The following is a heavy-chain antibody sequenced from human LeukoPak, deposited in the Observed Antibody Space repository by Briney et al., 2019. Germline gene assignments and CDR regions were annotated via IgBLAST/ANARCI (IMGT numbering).Heavy chain of an antibody. CDR1: GGSISSYY. D-gene: IGHD1-26*01. CDR2: IYYSGSP. CDR3: ARHPVGGGLGAFDI. Sequence: PSETLSLTCTVSGGSISSYYWSWIRQPPGEGLEWIGYIYYSGSPNYNPSLKSRVTISVDTSKNQFSLKLSSVTAADTAVYYCARHPVGGGLGAFDIWGQGTMVTVSS. J-gene: IGHJ3*02. V-gene: IGHV4-59*08.